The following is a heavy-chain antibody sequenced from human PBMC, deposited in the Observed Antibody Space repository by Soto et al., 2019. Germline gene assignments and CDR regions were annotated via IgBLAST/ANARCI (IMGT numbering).Heavy chain of an antibody. V-gene: IGHV4-4*02. CDR2: IYHSGST. D-gene: IGHD3-22*01. J-gene: IGHJ4*02. CDR1: GGSISSSNW. Sequence: SETLSLTCAVSGGSISSSNWWSWVRQPPGKGLEWIGEIYHSGSTNYNPSLKSRVTISVDKSISTAYLHWSSLKASDSAMYYCARPDSTGYYIYWGQGTLVTVSS. CDR3: ARPDSTGYYIY.